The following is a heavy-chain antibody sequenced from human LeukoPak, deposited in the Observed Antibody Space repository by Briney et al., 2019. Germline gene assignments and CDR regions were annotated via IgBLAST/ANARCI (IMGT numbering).Heavy chain of an antibody. V-gene: IGHV3-30*04. CDR3: ARAVRYYFDY. D-gene: IGHD3-16*01. Sequence: QPGGSLRLSCAASGFTFSSYAMHWVRQAPGKGLEWVAVISYDGSNKYYADSVKGRFTISRDNSKNTLYLQMNSLRAEDTAVYYCARAVRYYFDYWGQGTLVTVSS. J-gene: IGHJ4*02. CDR2: ISYDGSNK. CDR1: GFTFSSYA.